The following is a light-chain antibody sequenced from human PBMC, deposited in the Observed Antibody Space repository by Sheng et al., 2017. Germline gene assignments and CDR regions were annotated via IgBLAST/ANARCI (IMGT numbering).Light chain of an antibody. CDR2: SNN. J-gene: IGLJ1*01. V-gene: IGLV1-40*01. CDR1: SSNIGAHFD. Sequence: QSVLTQPPSVSGAPGQRVTISCTGGSSNIGAHFDVHWYQQLPGTAPKLLIYSNNNRPSRVPDRFSGSKSDTSASLAITGLQAEDEADYYCQSYDSSLSGYVFGTGTKVTVL. CDR3: QSYDSSLSGYV.